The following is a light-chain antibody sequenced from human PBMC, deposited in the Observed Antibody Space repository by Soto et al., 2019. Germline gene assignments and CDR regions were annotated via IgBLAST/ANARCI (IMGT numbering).Light chain of an antibody. Sequence: EIVLTQSPATLSLSPGERATLSCRASQSVTSYLAWYQQKPGQAPRLLIYDASNRATGVPDRFSGSGSGTDFTLTISSLEPEDFAVYYCQQRSSWPLTFGGGTKVEIK. CDR2: DAS. J-gene: IGKJ4*01. V-gene: IGKV3-11*01. CDR1: QSVTSY. CDR3: QQRSSWPLT.